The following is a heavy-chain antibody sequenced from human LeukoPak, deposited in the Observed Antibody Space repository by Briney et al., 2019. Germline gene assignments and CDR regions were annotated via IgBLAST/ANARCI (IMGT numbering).Heavy chain of an antibody. Sequence: GGSLRLSCLASGFSFSNYAMSWVRQTPGKGLEWVSNAGSSSRLYGDSVKGRFSVSRDNSKNTPYLQMNSLRADDTAVYYCAKQRGALRENYYMDVWGKGTTVTVSS. CDR3: AKQRGALRENYYMDV. V-gene: IGHV3-23*01. J-gene: IGHJ6*03. CDR1: GFSFSNYA. CDR2: AGSSSR.